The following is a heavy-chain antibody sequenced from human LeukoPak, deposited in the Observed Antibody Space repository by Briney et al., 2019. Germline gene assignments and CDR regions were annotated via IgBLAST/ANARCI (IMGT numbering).Heavy chain of an antibody. CDR1: GFTFSSYS. Sequence: GGSLRLSCAASGFTFSSYSMNWVRQAPGKGLGWVSSISSSSSYIYYADSVKGRLTISRDNAKNSLYLQMNSLRAEDTAVYYCARDLLGQWGFVDYWGQGTLVTVSS. V-gene: IGHV3-21*01. CDR3: ARDLLGQWGFVDY. D-gene: IGHD2-15*01. CDR2: ISSSSSYI. J-gene: IGHJ4*02.